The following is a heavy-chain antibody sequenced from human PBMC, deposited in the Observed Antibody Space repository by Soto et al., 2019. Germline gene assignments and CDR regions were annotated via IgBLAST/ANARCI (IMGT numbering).Heavy chain of an antibody. D-gene: IGHD6-13*01. CDR2: ISDDGSHK. CDR1: GFTFSTYG. CDR3: AKGTYPGTAAPDRFAFDI. V-gene: IGHV3-30*18. Sequence: QVQLVESGGGVVQPGGSLRLSCAASGFTFSTYGMHWVRQAPGKGLEWVAVISDDGSHKYYADSVKGRFTISRDNSKNPLYLQMNSLRAEDTAVYYCAKGTYPGTAAPDRFAFDIWGQGTMVTVSS. J-gene: IGHJ3*02.